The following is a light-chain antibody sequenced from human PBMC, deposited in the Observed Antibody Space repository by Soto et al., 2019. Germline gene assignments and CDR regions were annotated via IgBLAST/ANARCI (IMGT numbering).Light chain of an antibody. V-gene: IGLV2-23*02. CDR3: CSYGGSRAV. CDR1: SSDVGSHNL. CDR2: EVS. J-gene: IGLJ7*01. Sequence: QSVLTQPASVSGSPGQSITISCTGTSSDVGSHNLVSWYQQHPGQAPKLMIYEVSKRPLGVSARFSASKSGNTASLTISRLQDEDEADYYCCSYGGSRAVFGGGTQLTVL.